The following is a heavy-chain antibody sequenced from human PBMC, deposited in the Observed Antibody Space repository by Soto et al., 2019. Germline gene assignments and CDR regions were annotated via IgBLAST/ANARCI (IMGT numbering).Heavy chain of an antibody. CDR2: IKQDGSEK. CDR3: ARIASAGRGWDV. J-gene: IGHJ6*02. CDR1: GFTFSSYW. D-gene: IGHD6-13*01. Sequence: EVQLVESGGGLVQPGGSLRLSCAASGFTFSSYWMSWVRQAPVKGLEWVGNIKQDGSEKNYVDFVAGPFTISRDNAENSLWLQMNSLTAEYTVVYYCARIASAGRGWDVWGQGTTVVVSS. V-gene: IGHV3-7*01.